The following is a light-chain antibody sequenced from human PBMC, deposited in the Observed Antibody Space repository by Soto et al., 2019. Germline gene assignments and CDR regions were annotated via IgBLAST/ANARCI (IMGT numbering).Light chain of an antibody. CDR2: RAS. CDR1: QTIYSN. J-gene: IGKJ1*01. CDR3: QQYGSSPQT. Sequence: IVMTQSPATLSVSPGERATLSCRAGQTIYSNVAWYQQRPGQAPRLLIYRASTRATGVPARFSGSGSGTEFTLTISGLQSEDFAVYYCQQYGSSPQTFGQGTKVDIK. V-gene: IGKV3-15*01.